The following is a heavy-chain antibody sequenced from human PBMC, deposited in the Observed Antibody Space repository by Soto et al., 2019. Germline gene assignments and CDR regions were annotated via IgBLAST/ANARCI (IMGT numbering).Heavy chain of an antibody. J-gene: IGHJ1*01. Sequence: EVQVLESGGGLVQPGGSLRLSCAASGFTFSSCAMTWVRQAPRKGLEWVSSISGNGAYTTHYADSVKGRFTISRNNRNNSLYLQMNSLRAEDTAIYYWAKGIQWELPLEYWGRGTLYTVS. V-gene: IGHV3-23*01. CDR1: GFTFSSCA. CDR3: AKGIQWELPLEY. D-gene: IGHD1-26*01. CDR2: ISGNGAYTT.